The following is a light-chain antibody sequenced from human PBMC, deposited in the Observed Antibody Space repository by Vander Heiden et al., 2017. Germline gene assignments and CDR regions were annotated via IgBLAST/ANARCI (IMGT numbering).Light chain of an antibody. Sequence: FMLTQPHSVSESPGKTVTLSYPRTSGGLASNYVQWYQLRPGRSPITLIYEFDQRPSRVPDPFSVSIDSSSNTASLTISGLKTEDEADYFCQSYDDTGDVVFGGGTKLTVL. J-gene: IGLJ3*02. CDR2: EFD. CDR1: SGGLASNY. V-gene: IGLV6-57*01. CDR3: QSYDDTGDVV.